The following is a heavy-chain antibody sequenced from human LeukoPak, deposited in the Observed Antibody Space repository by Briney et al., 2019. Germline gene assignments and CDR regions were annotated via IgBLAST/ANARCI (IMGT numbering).Heavy chain of an antibody. J-gene: IGHJ6*03. Sequence: ASVKVSCKASGYTFTSYYMHWVRQAPGQGLEWMGWMNPNSGNTGYAQKFQGRVTITRNTSISTAYMELSSLRSEDTAVYYCARGLTGYSSGWYPFYYYYYYMDVWGKGTTVTVSS. V-gene: IGHV1-8*03. CDR3: ARGLTGYSSGWYPFYYYYYYMDV. CDR1: GYTFTSYY. D-gene: IGHD6-19*01. CDR2: MNPNSGNT.